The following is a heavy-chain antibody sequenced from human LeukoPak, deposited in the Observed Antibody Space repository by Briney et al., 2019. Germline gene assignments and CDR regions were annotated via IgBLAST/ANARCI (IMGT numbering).Heavy chain of an antibody. V-gene: IGHV3-30*19. D-gene: IGHD5-24*01. CDR1: GFTFSSYG. J-gene: IGHJ4*02. CDR2: IWYDGSNK. Sequence: GGSLRLSCAASGFTFSSYGMHWVRQAPGKGLEWVAVIWYDGSNKYYADSVKGRFTISRDNSKNTLYLQMNSLRAEDTAVYYCARVGDGYNYAEFDYWGQGTLVTVSS. CDR3: ARVGDGYNYAEFDY.